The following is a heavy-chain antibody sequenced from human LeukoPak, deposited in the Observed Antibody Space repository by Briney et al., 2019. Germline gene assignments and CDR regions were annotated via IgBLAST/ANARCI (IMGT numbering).Heavy chain of an antibody. Sequence: GGSLRLSCAASGFTFSSYGMHWVRQAPGKGLEWVAFIRYDGSNKYYADSVKGRFTISRDNSKNTLYLQMNSLRAEDTAVYYCARELAVGGTWFDPWGQGTLVTVSS. V-gene: IGHV3-30*02. CDR2: IRYDGSNK. CDR3: ARELAVGGTWFDP. D-gene: IGHD6-19*01. CDR1: GFTFSSYG. J-gene: IGHJ5*02.